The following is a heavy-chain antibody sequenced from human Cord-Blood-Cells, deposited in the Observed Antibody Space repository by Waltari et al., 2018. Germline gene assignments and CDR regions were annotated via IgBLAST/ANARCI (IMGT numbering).Heavy chain of an antibody. V-gene: IGHV4-39*01. CDR1: GGSISSSSYY. D-gene: IGHD2-2*02. Sequence: QLQLQESGPGLVKPSETLSLTCTVSGGSISSSSYYWGWIRQPPGKGLEWIGSIYYSGSTYYNPALKSRVTISVDTSKNQFSLKLSSVTAADTAVYYCARSTYCSSTSCYTGGPPNWFDPWGQGTLVTVSS. CDR3: ARSTYCSSTSCYTGGPPNWFDP. CDR2: IYYSGST. J-gene: IGHJ5*02.